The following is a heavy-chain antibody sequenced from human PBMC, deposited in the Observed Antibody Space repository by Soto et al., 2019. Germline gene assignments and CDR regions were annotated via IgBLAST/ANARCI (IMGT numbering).Heavy chain of an antibody. CDR1: GDSISSGDYY. CDR3: ARDFKRYSSPPDPLEY. J-gene: IGHJ4*02. D-gene: IGHD6-13*01. Sequence: SETLSLTCTVSGDSISSGDYYWSWIRQPPGKGLEWIGCIYYSGNTYYNPSLKRRFSISVDTSKNQFSLQLSSVTVADTAVYYCARDFKRYSSPPDPLEYWGLGTLVTVSS. V-gene: IGHV4-30-4*01. CDR2: IYYSGNT.